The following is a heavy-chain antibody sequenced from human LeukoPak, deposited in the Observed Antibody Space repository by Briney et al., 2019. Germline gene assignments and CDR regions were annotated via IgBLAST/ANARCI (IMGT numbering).Heavy chain of an antibody. J-gene: IGHJ6*02. CDR3: ASVGVTHCYYGMDV. CDR2: IYYSGST. Sequence: SETLSLTCTVSGGSISSSSYYWGWIRQPPGKGLEWIGSIYYSGSTYYNPSLKSRVTISVDTSKNQFSLKLSSVTAANTAVYYCASVGVTHCYYGMDVWGQGTTVTVSS. V-gene: IGHV4-39*01. D-gene: IGHD1-26*01. CDR1: GGSISSSSYY.